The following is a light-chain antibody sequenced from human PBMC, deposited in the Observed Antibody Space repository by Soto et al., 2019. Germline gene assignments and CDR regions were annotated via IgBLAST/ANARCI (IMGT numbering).Light chain of an antibody. V-gene: IGLV2-14*02. Sequence: QSVLTQPASVSGSPGQSITISCTGTNSDVGSYNLVSWYQQHPGKAPKLMIFEVTNRPSGVSDRFSGSKSGNTASLTISGLQAEDEADYYCSSFTGSNTLGVFGTGTKVTVL. CDR1: NSDVGSYNL. CDR3: SSFTGSNTLGV. CDR2: EVT. J-gene: IGLJ1*01.